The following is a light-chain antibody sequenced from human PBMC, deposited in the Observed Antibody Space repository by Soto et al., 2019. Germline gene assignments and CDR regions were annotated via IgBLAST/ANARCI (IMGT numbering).Light chain of an antibody. CDR1: QSVSSSY. CDR3: QQYGSSPQLT. Sequence: EVVLTQSPGTLALAPGETATRSCRASQSVSSSYLAWYQQKPGQAPRLLLYGASSRATGIPDRFSGSGSGTDFTLTISRLEPEDFAVYYCQQYGSSPQLTFGGGTKVDIK. V-gene: IGKV3-20*01. CDR2: GAS. J-gene: IGKJ4*01.